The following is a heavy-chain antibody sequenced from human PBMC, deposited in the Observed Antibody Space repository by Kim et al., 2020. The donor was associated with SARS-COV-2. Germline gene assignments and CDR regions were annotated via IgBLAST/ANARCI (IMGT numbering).Heavy chain of an antibody. J-gene: IGHJ2*01. V-gene: IGHV3-21*01. CDR2: ISSSSRYI. CDR1: GYAFSSNS. CDR3: ASAIWSTYWYFNL. D-gene: IGHD2-2*01. Sequence: GGSLRLSCVASGYAFSSNSMSWVRQAPGKGLEWVSSISSSSRYIYYGDSVKGRFIVSRDNAGTSLYLQMDSLRAEDTAVYYCASAIWSTYWYFNLWGRGT.